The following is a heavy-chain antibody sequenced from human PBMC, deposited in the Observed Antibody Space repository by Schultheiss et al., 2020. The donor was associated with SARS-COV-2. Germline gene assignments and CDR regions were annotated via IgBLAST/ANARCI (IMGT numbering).Heavy chain of an antibody. CDR1: GFTFSSYA. J-gene: IGHJ4*02. D-gene: IGHD5-18*01. Sequence: GESLKISCAASGFTFSSYAMHWVRQAPGKGLEWVAVISYDGSNKYYADSVKGRFTISRDNSKNTLYLQMNSLRAEDTAVYYCAKGSQLWGFDYWGQGTLVTVSS. V-gene: IGHV3-30-3*01. CDR3: AKGSQLWGFDY. CDR2: ISYDGSNK.